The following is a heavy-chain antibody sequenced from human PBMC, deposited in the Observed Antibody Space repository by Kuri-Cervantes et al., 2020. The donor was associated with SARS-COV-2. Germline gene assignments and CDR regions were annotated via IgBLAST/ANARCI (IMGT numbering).Heavy chain of an antibody. Sequence: ASVKVSCKASGGTFTSYGISWVRQAPGQGLEWMGWISAYNGNTNYALKLQGRVTMTTDTSTSTAYMELRSLRSDDTAVYYCARSLVVPAANWFDPWGQGTLVTSPQ. CDR1: GGTFTSYG. V-gene: IGHV1-18*01. CDR2: ISAYNGNT. CDR3: ARSLVVPAANWFDP. J-gene: IGHJ5*02. D-gene: IGHD2-2*01.